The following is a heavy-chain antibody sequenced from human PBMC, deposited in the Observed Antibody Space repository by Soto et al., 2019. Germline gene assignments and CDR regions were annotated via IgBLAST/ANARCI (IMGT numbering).Heavy chain of an antibody. V-gene: IGHV3-30-3*01. Sequence: QVQLVESGGGVVQPGRSLRLSCAASGFTFSSYAMHWVRQAPGKGLEWVAVISYDGSNKYYADSVKGRFTISRDNSKNTLYLQINNLRAEDMAVYYCARPLWRDDYNWGYFDLWGRGTLVTVFS. J-gene: IGHJ2*01. CDR2: ISYDGSNK. CDR3: ARPLWRDDYNWGYFDL. D-gene: IGHD4-4*01. CDR1: GFTFSSYA.